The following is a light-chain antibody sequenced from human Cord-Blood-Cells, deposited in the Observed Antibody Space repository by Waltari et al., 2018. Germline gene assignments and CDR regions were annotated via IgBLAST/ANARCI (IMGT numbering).Light chain of an antibody. Sequence: DIVMTQSPDSLAVSLGERGTINCKSSQSVFYSSNNKNYLAVYQQKPGQPPKLLIYWASTRESGVPARFSGSGSGTDFTLTISSLQAEDVAVYYCQQYYSTPWTFGQGTKVEIK. J-gene: IGKJ1*01. V-gene: IGKV4-1*01. CDR3: QQYYSTPWT. CDR2: WAS. CDR1: QSVFYSSNNKNY.